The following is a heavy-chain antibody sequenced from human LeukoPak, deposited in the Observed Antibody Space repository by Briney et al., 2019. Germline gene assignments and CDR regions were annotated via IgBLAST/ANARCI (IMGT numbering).Heavy chain of an antibody. D-gene: IGHD3-10*01. V-gene: IGHV4-38-2*02. CDR1: GYSISSGSY. CDR2: GYHTGST. CDR3: VRESTSGLPAVGFDF. Sequence: PSETLSLTCAVSGYSISSGSYWGWIRPPPGKGLEWIGTGYHTGSTFYNPSLKSRVSISVDTSKNQFSLKLSSVTAADTAVYYCVRESTSGLPAVGFDFWGQGTLVTVSS. J-gene: IGHJ4*02.